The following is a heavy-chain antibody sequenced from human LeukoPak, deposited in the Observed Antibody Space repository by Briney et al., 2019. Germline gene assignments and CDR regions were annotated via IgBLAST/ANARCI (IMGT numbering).Heavy chain of an antibody. V-gene: IGHV3-30-3*01. CDR3: ASLQSPFDYYYMDV. D-gene: IGHD3-16*02. J-gene: IGHJ6*03. Sequence: GGSLSLSFAASGFTFSSYAMHWVRQAPGKGLEWVAVISYDGSNKYYADSVKGRFTISRDNSKNTLYLQMNSLRAEDTAVYYCASLQSPFDYYYMDVWGKGTTVTVSS. CDR1: GFTFSSYA. CDR2: ISYDGSNK.